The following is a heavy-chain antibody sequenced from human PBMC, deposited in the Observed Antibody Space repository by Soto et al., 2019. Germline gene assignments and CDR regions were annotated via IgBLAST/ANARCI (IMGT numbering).Heavy chain of an antibody. Sequence: EVQLVQSGAEVKKPGESLRISCKGSGYSFTSYWISWVRQMPGKGLEWMGRIDPSDSYTNYSPSFQGHVTLSADKSISTAYLQWSSLKASDTAMYHCARQKVVVVPAATSYYYYGMDVWGQGTTVTVSS. D-gene: IGHD2-2*01. J-gene: IGHJ6*02. CDR3: ARQKVVVVPAATSYYYYGMDV. CDR2: IDPSDSYT. CDR1: GYSFTSYW. V-gene: IGHV5-10-1*01.